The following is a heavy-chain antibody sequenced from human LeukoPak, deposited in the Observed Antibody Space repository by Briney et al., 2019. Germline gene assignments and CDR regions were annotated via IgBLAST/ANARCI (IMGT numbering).Heavy chain of an antibody. J-gene: IGHJ5*02. CDR2: IYTSGST. CDR1: GGSISSYY. CDR3: ARHSGLHWFDP. D-gene: IGHD2-15*01. Sequence: PETLSLTCTVSGGSISSYYWSWIRQPPGKGLEWVGYIYTSGSTNYNPSLKSRVTVSVDTSKNQFSLKLSSVTAADTAVYYCARHSGLHWFDPWGQGTLVTVSS. V-gene: IGHV4-4*09.